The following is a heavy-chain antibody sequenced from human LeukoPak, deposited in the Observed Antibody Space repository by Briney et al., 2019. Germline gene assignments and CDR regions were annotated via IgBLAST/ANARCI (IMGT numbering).Heavy chain of an antibody. CDR1: GFTFDDYA. J-gene: IGHJ2*01. V-gene: IGHV3-9*01. D-gene: IGHD7-27*01. Sequence: PGGSLRLSCAASGFTFDDYAMHWVRQAPGKGLEWVSGISWNSGSIGYADSVKGRFTISRDNAKNSLYLQMYSLRAEDTAVYYCAKAPLTGDFRPRFDLWGRGTLVTVSS. CDR2: ISWNSGSI. CDR3: AKAPLTGDFRPRFDL.